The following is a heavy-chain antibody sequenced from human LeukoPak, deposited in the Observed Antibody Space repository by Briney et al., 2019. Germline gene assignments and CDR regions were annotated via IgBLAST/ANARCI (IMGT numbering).Heavy chain of an antibody. CDR3: ARGRILVAGTIDY. Sequence: ASVRASSKASGSTFTGYGIGWVGRAPGQGFEGLGWISAYNGNTHHPQKFQGRVTMTTDTSTSTAYMELMSLRSDDTAVYYCARGRILVAGTIDYWGQGTLVTVSS. CDR1: GSTFTGYG. D-gene: IGHD6-19*01. J-gene: IGHJ4*02. V-gene: IGHV1-18*01. CDR2: ISAYNGNT.